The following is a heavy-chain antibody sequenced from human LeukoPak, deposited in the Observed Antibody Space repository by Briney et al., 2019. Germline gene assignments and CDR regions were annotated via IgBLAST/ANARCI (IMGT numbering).Heavy chain of an antibody. CDR2: IKQDGSEK. CDR1: GFTFSSYW. CDR3: ARDKATRITMVRGVIDY. J-gene: IGHJ4*02. D-gene: IGHD3-10*01. V-gene: IGHV3-7*01. Sequence: GGSLRLSCAASGFTFSSYWMSWVRQAPGKGLEWVANIKQDGSEKYYVDSVKGRFTISRDNAKNPLYLQMNSLRAEDTAVYYCARDKATRITMVRGVIDYWGQGTLVTVSS.